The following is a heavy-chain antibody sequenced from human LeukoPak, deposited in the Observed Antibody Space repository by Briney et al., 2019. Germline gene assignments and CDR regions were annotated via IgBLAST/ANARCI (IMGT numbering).Heavy chain of an antibody. J-gene: IGHJ4*02. CDR1: GYTFTSYG. D-gene: IGHD6-13*01. Sequence: GASVKVSCKASGYTFTSYGISWVRQAPGQGLEWMGWISAYNGNTNYEKKLQGRVTMTTDTSTSTAYMELRRLRSDDTAVYYCARADAQVKSTQAAAPDYWGKGTLVTVSS. CDR3: ARADAQVKSTQAAAPDY. CDR2: ISAYNGNT. V-gene: IGHV1-18*01.